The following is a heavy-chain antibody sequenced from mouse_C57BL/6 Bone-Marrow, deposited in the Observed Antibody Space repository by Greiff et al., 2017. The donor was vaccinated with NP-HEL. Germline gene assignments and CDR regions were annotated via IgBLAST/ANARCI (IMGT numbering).Heavy chain of an antibody. CDR1: GYTFTSYW. CDR3: ARKKLGHKENYAMDY. Sequence: QVQLKQPGAELVKPGASVKLSCKASGYTFTSYWMQWVKQRPGQGLEWIGEIDPSDSYTNYNQKFKGKATLTVDTSSSTAYMQLSSLTSEDSAVYYCARKKLGHKENYAMDYWGQGTSVTVSS. V-gene: IGHV1-50*01. CDR2: IDPSDSYT. J-gene: IGHJ4*01. D-gene: IGHD4-1*01.